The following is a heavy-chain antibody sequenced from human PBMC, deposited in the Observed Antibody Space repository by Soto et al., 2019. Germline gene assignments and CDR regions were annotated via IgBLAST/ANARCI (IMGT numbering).Heavy chain of an antibody. CDR3: ARLYSGYLDY. V-gene: IGHV4-39*01. Sequence: SETLSLTCTVSGGSISSGGYYWTWIRQPPGTGLEWIGEINHSGSTNYNPSLKSRVTISVDTSKNQFSLKLSSVTADTAVYYCARLYSGYLDYWGQGTLVTV. J-gene: IGHJ4*02. CDR1: GGSISSGGYY. CDR2: INHSGST. D-gene: IGHD5-12*01.